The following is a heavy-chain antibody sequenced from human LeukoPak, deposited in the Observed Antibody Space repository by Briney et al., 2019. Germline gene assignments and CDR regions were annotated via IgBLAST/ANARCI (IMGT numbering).Heavy chain of an antibody. CDR3: ARRGTGRAFDI. J-gene: IGHJ3*02. CDR1: GYIFPNYW. D-gene: IGHD1/OR15-1a*01. Sequence: GESLKISCKGSGYIFPNYWLGWVRQMPGKSLEWMGIIYAGDSETRYSPSFQGQVTISADKSITTAYLQWTSLKASDTAMYYCARRGTGRAFDIWGQGTLVTVSS. CDR2: IYAGDSET. V-gene: IGHV5-51*01.